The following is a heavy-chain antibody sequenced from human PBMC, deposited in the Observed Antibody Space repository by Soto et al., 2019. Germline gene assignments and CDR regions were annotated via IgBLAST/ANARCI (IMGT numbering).Heavy chain of an antibody. J-gene: IGHJ6*02. CDR3: ARHNGVYCYGYYYDYYRIEV. V-gene: IGHV5-51*01. CDR1: GYSFTSYC. D-gene: IGHD5-18*01. CDR2: IYPGDAGT. Sequence: ESLKISSKGSGYSFTSYCSCSVRRMPGKGLEWRGIIYPGDAGTRYSPSFQGQVTISADKSISTAYLQWSSLKASDTAMYYWARHNGVYCYGYYYDYYRIEVWGQGTPVSVPS.